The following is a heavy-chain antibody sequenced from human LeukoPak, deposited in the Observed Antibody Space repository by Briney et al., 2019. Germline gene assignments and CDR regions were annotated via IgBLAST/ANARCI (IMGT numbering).Heavy chain of an antibody. CDR2: IIPILGIA. CDR3: AREGMDIVVVPASGNWFDP. Sequence: RASVKVSCKASGYTFTSYGISWVRQAPGQGLEWMGRIIPILGIANYAQKFQGRVTITADKSTSTAYMELSSLRSEDTAVYYCAREGMDIVVVPASGNWFDPWGQGTLVTVSS. V-gene: IGHV1-69*04. J-gene: IGHJ5*02. D-gene: IGHD2-2*03. CDR1: GYTFTSYG.